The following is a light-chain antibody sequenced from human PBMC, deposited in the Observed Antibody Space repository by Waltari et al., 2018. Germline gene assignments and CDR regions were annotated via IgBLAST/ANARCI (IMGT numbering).Light chain of an antibody. V-gene: IGKV4-1*01. CDR1: QSLLSTSNNRHY. CDR2: WAS. CDR3: QQYFDTPPS. J-gene: IGKJ3*01. Sequence: DIVMTQSPDSLAVSLGERATFNCKSSQSLLSTSNNRHYLAWYQPRPGQPPKLLFYWASTRESGVPDRFSGSGSGTDFALTISSLQAEDVAVYDCQQYFDTPPSFGPGTKVEI.